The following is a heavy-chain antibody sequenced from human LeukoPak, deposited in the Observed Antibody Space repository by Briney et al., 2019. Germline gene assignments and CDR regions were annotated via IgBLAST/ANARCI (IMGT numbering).Heavy chain of an antibody. Sequence: GGSLRLSCAASGFSFSSYAMHWVRQAPGKGLEWVAVISYDGANKYYADSVKGRFTISRDNSKNTLYLQMNSLRPEDTAVYYCARPYNSGWYGDFDHWGQGTLVTVFS. V-gene: IGHV3-30-3*01. CDR1: GFSFSSYA. CDR3: ARPYNSGWYGDFDH. D-gene: IGHD6-19*01. J-gene: IGHJ4*02. CDR2: ISYDGANK.